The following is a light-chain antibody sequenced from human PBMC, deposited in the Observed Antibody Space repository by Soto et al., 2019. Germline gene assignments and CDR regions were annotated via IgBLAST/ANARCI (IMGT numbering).Light chain of an antibody. CDR1: QTISRY. V-gene: IGKV1-39*01. CDR3: QQSYTTPPRT. J-gene: IGKJ2*01. CDR2: AAS. Sequence: DIQMTQSPSSLSASVGDRVTITCRASQTISRYLNWYQQKPGKAPKLLIYAASSLQSGVPSRFSGSGSGTDFTLTISSLQLEDFATYYCQQSYTTPPRTFGQGTKLEIK.